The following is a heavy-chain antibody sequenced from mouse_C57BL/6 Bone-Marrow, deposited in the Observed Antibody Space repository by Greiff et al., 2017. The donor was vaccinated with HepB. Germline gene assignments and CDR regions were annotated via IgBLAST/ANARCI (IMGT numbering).Heavy chain of an antibody. D-gene: IGHD1-1*01. CDR1: GYTFTTYW. CDR3: ARDYGSDGLSY. Sequence: QVQLQQSGAELAKPGASVRLSCKASGYTFTTYWMHWVKQRPGQGLDWIGYINPGSGYTKYNQKFKDKATLTADKSSSTAYMQRSSLPYEDSAVYFCARDYGSDGLSYWGQGTLVTGSA. CDR2: INPGSGYT. J-gene: IGHJ3*01. V-gene: IGHV1-7*01.